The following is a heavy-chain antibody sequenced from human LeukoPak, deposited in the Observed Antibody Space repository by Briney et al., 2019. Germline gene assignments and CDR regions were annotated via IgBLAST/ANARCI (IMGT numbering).Heavy chain of an antibody. D-gene: IGHD6-19*01. Sequence: GGSLRLSCAASGFTFSSYGMHWVRQAPGKGLEWVAVISYDGSNKYYADSVKGRFTISRDNSKNTLYLQMNSLRAEDTAMYYCARDGSGWGTNWFDPWGQGTLVTVSS. CDR2: ISYDGSNK. V-gene: IGHV3-30*03. CDR1: GFTFSSYG. CDR3: ARDGSGWGTNWFDP. J-gene: IGHJ5*02.